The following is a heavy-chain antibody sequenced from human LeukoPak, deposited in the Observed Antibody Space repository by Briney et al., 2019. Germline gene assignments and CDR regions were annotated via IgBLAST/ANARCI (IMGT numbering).Heavy chain of an antibody. V-gene: IGHV4-61*02. CDR2: SSPRGST. Sequence: PSETLSLTCAVSGDSISRAGPYWSWIRQPAGKGLEWIGRSSPRGSTNYNPSLKSRVTISVDTSKNQFSLKLSSVTAADTAVYYCARDYYDSSGYPNWFDPWGQGTLVTVSS. J-gene: IGHJ5*02. CDR3: ARDYYDSSGYPNWFDP. D-gene: IGHD3-22*01. CDR1: GDSISRAGPY.